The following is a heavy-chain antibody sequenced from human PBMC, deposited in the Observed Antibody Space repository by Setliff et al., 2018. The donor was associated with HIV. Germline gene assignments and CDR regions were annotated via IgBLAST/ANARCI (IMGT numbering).Heavy chain of an antibody. CDR2: INHSGSI. D-gene: IGHD6-19*01. V-gene: IGHV4-34*01. J-gene: IGHJ4*02. Sequence: PSETLSLTCAVYGGSFSAYYWNWIRQPPGKGLEWIGEINHSGSINYNPSLKSRVTISVDTSKNQFSLKLSSVTTADTAVYYCARASSVADHFDYWGQGTLVTVSS. CDR1: GGSFSAYY. CDR3: ARASSVADHFDY.